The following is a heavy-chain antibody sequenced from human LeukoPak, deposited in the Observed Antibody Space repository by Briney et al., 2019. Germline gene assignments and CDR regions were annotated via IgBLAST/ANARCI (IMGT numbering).Heavy chain of an antibody. CDR2: IIPIFGTA. Sequence: SVKVSCKASGGTFSSYAISWVRQAPGQGLEWMGGIIPIFGTANYAQKFQGRVTITADESTSTAYMELSSLRSEDTAVYYCARAPYYYDSEYYFDYWGQGTLVTASS. V-gene: IGHV1-69*13. CDR1: GGTFSSYA. CDR3: ARAPYYYDSEYYFDY. D-gene: IGHD3-22*01. J-gene: IGHJ4*02.